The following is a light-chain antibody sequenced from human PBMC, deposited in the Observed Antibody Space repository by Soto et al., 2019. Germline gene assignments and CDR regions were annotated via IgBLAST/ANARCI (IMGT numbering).Light chain of an antibody. CDR1: QTISSW. Sequence: DIQMTQSPSTLSGSVGDRVTITCRASQTISSWLALYQQKPGKAPKLLIYKASTLKSGVPSRFSGSGSGTEFTLTISSLQPDDFATYYCQHYNCYSEAFGQGTKVELK. CDR3: QHYNCYSEA. J-gene: IGKJ1*01. CDR2: KAS. V-gene: IGKV1-5*03.